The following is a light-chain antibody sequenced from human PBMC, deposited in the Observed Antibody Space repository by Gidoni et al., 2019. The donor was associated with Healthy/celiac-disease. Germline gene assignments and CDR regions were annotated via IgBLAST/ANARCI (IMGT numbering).Light chain of an antibody. J-gene: IGKJ3*01. V-gene: IGKV3-20*01. Sequence: EIVLTQSPGTLSLSPGERATLPCRASQSVSSSYLAWYQQKPGQAPRLLIYGASSRATGIPDRFSGSGSGTDFTLTIRRLEPEDFAVYYCQQYGSSLFTFGPGTKVDIK. CDR2: GAS. CDR3: QQYGSSLFT. CDR1: QSVSSSY.